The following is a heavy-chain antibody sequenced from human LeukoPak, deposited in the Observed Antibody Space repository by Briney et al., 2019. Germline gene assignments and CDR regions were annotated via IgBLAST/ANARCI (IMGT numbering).Heavy chain of an antibody. J-gene: IGHJ4*02. CDR3: AREGTLSSSWYRFDY. D-gene: IGHD6-13*01. V-gene: IGHV4-34*01. Sequence: SETLSLTCAAYGGSFSGYYWSWIRQPPGKGLEWIGEINHSGSTNYHPSLKSRVTISVDTSKNQFSLKLSSVTAADTAVYYCAREGTLSSSWYRFDYWGQGTLVTVSS. CDR2: INHSGST. CDR1: GGSFSGYY.